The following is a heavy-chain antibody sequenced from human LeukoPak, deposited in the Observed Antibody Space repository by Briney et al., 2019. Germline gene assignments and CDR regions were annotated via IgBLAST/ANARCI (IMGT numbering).Heavy chain of an antibody. CDR2: IYTSGST. J-gene: IGHJ6*03. CDR3: ARAGNPYTGYSSSWYYYYYMDV. V-gene: IGHV4-4*07. D-gene: IGHD6-13*01. Sequence: PSETLSLTCTVSGGSISSYYWSWIRPPAGKGLEWIGRIYTSGSTNYNPSLKSRVTMSVDTSKNQFSLKLSSVTAADTAVYYCARAGNPYTGYSSSWYYYYYMDVWGKGTTVTVSS. CDR1: GGSISSYY.